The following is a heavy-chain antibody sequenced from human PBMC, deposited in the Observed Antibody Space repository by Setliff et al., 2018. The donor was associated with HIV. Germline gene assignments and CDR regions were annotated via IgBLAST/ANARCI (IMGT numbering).Heavy chain of an antibody. CDR2: IIPMFSTV. V-gene: IGHV1-69*05. Sequence: SVKVSCKASGGTFSTHVISWVRQAPGQGLEWIGGIIPMFSTVNYAKKYQGRVTITTDESTTTACMELTSLRSEDTAVYYCATDDHCSGGSCFLTMDYWGLGTLVTVSS. CDR1: GGTFSTHV. D-gene: IGHD2-15*01. J-gene: IGHJ4*02. CDR3: ATDDHCSGGSCFLTMDY.